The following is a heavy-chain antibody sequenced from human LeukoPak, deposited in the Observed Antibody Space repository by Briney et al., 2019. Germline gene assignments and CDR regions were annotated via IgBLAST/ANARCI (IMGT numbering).Heavy chain of an antibody. CDR3: ARVFGYTYGHADY. V-gene: IGHV4-59*01. J-gene: IGHJ4*02. CDR2: FYSSGSA. Sequence: PSETLSLTCTVSGGSINGYYWCWMRQPPGKGLEWSGNFYSSGSANYNPSLKSRVTISVETSKNQFSLKLSSVTAADTAVYYCARVFGYTYGHADYWGQGTLVTVSS. CDR1: GGSINGYY. D-gene: IGHD5-18*01.